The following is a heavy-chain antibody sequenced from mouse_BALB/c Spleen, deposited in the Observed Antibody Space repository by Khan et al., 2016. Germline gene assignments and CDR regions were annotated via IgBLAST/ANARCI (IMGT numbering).Heavy chain of an antibody. V-gene: IGHV14-3*02. CDR2: IDPANGNS. Sequence: VQLKQSGAEFVKPGASVKLSCTASGFNIKDTYMYWVKQRPEQGLEWIGRIDPANGNSKYDPKFQGKATITADTSSNTAHLQLSRMTSVYTAVYYCARGNLGYWGQGTTLTVAS. CDR1: GFNIKDTY. J-gene: IGHJ2*01. CDR3: ARGNLGY.